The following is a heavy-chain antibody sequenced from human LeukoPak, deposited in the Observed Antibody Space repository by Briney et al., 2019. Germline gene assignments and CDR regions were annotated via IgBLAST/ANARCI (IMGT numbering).Heavy chain of an antibody. D-gene: IGHD6-19*01. CDR2: INPNSGGT. CDR1: GYTFTGYY. Sequence: ASVKVSCKASGYTFTGYYMHWVRQAPGQGLEWMGWINPNSGGTNYAQKFQGRVTMTRDTSISTAYMELSSLRSEDTAVYYCARTSWVAGSQKGDYFDYWGQGTLVTVSS. CDR3: ARTSWVAGSQKGDYFDY. V-gene: IGHV1-2*02. J-gene: IGHJ4*02.